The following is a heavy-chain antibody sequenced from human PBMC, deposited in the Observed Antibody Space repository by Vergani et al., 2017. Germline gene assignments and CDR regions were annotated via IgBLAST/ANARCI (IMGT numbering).Heavy chain of an antibody. CDR3: AREGIAATGDY. CDR2: ISSSSSYI. Sequence: EVQLVESGGGLVKPGGSLRLSCAASGFTFSSYSMNWVRRAPGKGLEWVSSISSSSSYIYYADSVKGRFTISRDNAKNSLYLQMNSLRAEDTAVYYCAREGIAATGDYWGQGTLVTVSS. CDR1: GFTFSSYS. D-gene: IGHD6-13*01. V-gene: IGHV3-21*01. J-gene: IGHJ4*02.